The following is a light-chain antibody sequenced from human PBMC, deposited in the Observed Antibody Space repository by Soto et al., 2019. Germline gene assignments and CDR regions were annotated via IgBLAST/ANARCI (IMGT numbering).Light chain of an antibody. CDR2: DVG. CDR1: SSDIGGYNF. CDR3: NSYRTVSTYV. Sequence: QSALTQPASVSGSPGQSITIACTGTSSDIGGYNFVSWYQQHPGKAPKLLIYDVGNRPSGVSNRFSGSKSGNTASLTISGLQAEDEAHYYCNSYRTVSTYVFGTGTKLTV. J-gene: IGLJ1*01. V-gene: IGLV2-14*01.